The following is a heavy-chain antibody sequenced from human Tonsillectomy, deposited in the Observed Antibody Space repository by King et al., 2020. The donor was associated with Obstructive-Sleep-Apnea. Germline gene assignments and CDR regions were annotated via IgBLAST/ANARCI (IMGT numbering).Heavy chain of an antibody. CDR1: GFSLTTSGMC. J-gene: IGHJ4*02. D-gene: IGHD3-22*01. V-gene: IGHV2-70*13. CDR2: IDWEDDK. CDR3: ARIERSHYDGSGYHNVFDF. Sequence: VTLKESGPALVKPTQTLTLTCTFSGFSLTTSGMCVRWFRQPPGKALEWLALIDWEDDKYYSTSLKTRLAISRDTSKKEVVLKMTNMGPVDTATYFCARIERSHYDGSGYHNVFDFWGQGILVTVSS.